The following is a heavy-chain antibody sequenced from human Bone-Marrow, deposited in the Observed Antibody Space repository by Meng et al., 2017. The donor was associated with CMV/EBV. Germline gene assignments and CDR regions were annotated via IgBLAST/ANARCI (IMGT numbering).Heavy chain of an antibody. CDR3: ARDRMSSSWYDY. CDR2: MNPYSGDT. Sequence: ASVKVSCKASGYTFTSYDINWVRQATGQGLEWMGWMNPYSGDTAYAQKFHGRVTMTRDISTSTAYMELTSLRSEDTAVYYCARDRMSSSWYDYWGQGTLVTVSS. J-gene: IGHJ4*02. D-gene: IGHD6-13*01. CDR1: GYTFTSYD. V-gene: IGHV1-8*01.